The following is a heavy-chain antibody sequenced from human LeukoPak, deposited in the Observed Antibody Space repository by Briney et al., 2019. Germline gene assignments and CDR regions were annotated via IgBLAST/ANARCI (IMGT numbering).Heavy chain of an antibody. CDR1: GFSFSSYA. D-gene: IGHD6-19*01. J-gene: IGHJ4*02. V-gene: IGHV3-30-3*01. Sequence: GGSLRLSCAASGFSFSSYAMHWVRQAPGKGLEWVAVISYDGSDKYYADSVKGRFTISRDNSKNTLYLQINSLRAEDTAVYYCAREDGSGWRLPENWGQGSLVTVSS. CDR2: ISYDGSDK. CDR3: AREDGSGWRLPEN.